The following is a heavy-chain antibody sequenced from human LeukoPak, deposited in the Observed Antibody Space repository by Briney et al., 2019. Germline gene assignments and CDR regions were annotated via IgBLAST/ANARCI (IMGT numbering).Heavy chain of an antibody. CDR1: GFTFGSYA. CDR2: ISGGGGDA. J-gene: IGHJ4*02. D-gene: IGHD3-10*01. Sequence: GGSLRLSCAASGFTFGSYAMTWVRQAPGKGLEWVSVISGGGGDANYADSAKGRFTISRDNSKNTLYLQMSSLRAGDTVIYYCAKTPKLIRGTPDYWGQGTLVIVSS. V-gene: IGHV3-23*01. CDR3: AKTPKLIRGTPDY.